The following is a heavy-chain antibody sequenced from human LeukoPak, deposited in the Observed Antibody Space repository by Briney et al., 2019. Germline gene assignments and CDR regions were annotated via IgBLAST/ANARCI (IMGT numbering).Heavy chain of an antibody. J-gene: IGHJ4*02. CDR1: GGSISSYY. V-gene: IGHV4-59*01. D-gene: IGHD6-19*01. CDR2: IYYTGST. Sequence: SETLSLTCSFSGGSISSYYWSWIRQSPGKGLEWIGYIYYTGSTSFNPSLKSRVTISVDPSKTQLSLKLSSLTAADTAVYYCARAKEGVAGFFDYWGQGTLVTVSS. CDR3: ARAKEGVAGFFDY.